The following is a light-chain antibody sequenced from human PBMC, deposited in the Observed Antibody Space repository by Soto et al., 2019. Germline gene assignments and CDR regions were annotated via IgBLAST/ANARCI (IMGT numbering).Light chain of an antibody. Sequence: EIVLTQSPGTLSLSPGERATLSRRASQSVSSKYLAWYQQKPGQAPRVLIYGTSIRASGVPERFSGGGSGTDFTLTITRPEPEDFAVYYCQQYGSSLFTFGPGTKVDIK. CDR3: QQYGSSLFT. CDR2: GTS. CDR1: QSVSSKY. J-gene: IGKJ3*01. V-gene: IGKV3-20*01.